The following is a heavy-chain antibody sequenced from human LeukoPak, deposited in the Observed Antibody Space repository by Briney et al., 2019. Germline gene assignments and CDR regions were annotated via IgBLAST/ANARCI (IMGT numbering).Heavy chain of an antibody. CDR1: GFTFNNYG. D-gene: IGHD2-21*02. V-gene: IGHV3-30*03. CDR3: AYSGSYCGGDCYPAFDY. J-gene: IGHJ4*02. Sequence: PGKSLRLSCAASGFTFNNYGMHWVRQAPGKGLEWAAVISYDGRNIHYPDSVKGRFTISRDISTDTLWLQMDSLRTEDTAVYYCAYSGSYCGGDCYPAFDYWGQGTLVTVSS. CDR2: ISYDGRNI.